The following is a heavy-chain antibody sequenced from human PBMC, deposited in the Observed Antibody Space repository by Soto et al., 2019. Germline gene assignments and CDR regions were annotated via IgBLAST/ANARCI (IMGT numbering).Heavy chain of an antibody. J-gene: IGHJ6*03. CDR1: GDSFSSNSAA. Sequence: PSQTLSLTCAISGDSFSSNSAALNWIRQSPSRGLEWLGRTYYRSRWYNDYAVSVKSRITVNPDTSKNQFSLQLTSVTPEDTAVYYCAGTTSHYWYYMDVWGKGTTVTVSS. CDR3: AGTTSHYWYYMDV. CDR2: TYYRSRWYN. D-gene: IGHD1-7*01. V-gene: IGHV6-1*01.